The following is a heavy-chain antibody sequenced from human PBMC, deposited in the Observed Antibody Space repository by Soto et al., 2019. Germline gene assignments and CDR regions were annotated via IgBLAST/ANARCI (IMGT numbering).Heavy chain of an antibody. Sequence: EVQLVDSGGGLVHPGGSLRLSCAASGFTFSNFWMTWVRQAPGKGLEWVANIKEDGSGTYYVDSVKGRFTISRDNAENSLYLQLNSLRADDTAVYYCARAYEASSGWKFDYWGQGILVTVSS. D-gene: IGHD6-19*01. CDR1: GFTFSNFW. J-gene: IGHJ4*02. V-gene: IGHV3-7*03. CDR2: IKEDGSGT. CDR3: ARAYEASSGWKFDY.